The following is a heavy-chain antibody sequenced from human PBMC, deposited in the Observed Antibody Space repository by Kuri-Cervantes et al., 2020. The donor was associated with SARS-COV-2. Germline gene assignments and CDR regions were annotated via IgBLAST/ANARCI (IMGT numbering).Heavy chain of an antibody. J-gene: IGHJ4*02. Sequence: ESLKISCTVSGGSISSSSYYWGWIRQPPGEGLEWIGSIYYSGSTYYNPSLKSRVTISVDTSKNQFSLKLSSVTAADTAVYYCARQSVVASDDWGQGTLVTVSS. CDR1: GGSISSSSYY. CDR2: IYYSGST. V-gene: IGHV4-39*01. CDR3: ARQSVVASDD. D-gene: IGHD2-15*01.